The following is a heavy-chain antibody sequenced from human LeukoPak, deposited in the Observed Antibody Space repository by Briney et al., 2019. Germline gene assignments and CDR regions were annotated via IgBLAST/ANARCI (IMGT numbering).Heavy chain of an antibody. D-gene: IGHD3-22*01. CDR3: ASPYDSSGYYYVGN. Sequence: GGSLRLSCAASGFTFSSYSMNWVRQAPGKGLEWVSYISSSSSTIYYADSVKGRFTISRDNAKNSLYLQMNSLRAEDTAVYYCASPYDSSGYYYVGNWGQGTLVTVSS. CDR1: GFTFSSYS. CDR2: ISSSSSTI. V-gene: IGHV3-48*04. J-gene: IGHJ4*02.